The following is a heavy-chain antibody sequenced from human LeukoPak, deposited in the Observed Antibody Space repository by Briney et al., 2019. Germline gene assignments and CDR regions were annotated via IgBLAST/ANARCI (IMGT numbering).Heavy chain of an antibody. CDR1: GFIFSDYY. Sequence: GGSLRLSCAASGFIFSDYYMNWIRQAPGKGLEWVSHISSSSSTIYYADSVKGRFTISRDNAKSSLYLQMNSLRAEDTAVYFCTTSYSDNSWYDWFGPWGQGTLVTVSS. CDR2: ISSSSSTI. CDR3: TTSYSDNSWYDWFGP. D-gene: IGHD6-13*01. V-gene: IGHV3-11*04. J-gene: IGHJ5*02.